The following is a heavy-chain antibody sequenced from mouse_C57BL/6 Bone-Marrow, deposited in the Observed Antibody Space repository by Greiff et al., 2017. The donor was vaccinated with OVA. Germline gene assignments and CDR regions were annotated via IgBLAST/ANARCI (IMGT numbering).Heavy chain of an antibody. D-gene: IGHD1-1*01. CDR2: INPNTGGT. CDR1: GYTFTDYY. J-gene: IGHJ3*01. V-gene: IGHV1-26*01. Sequence: VQLHQSGPELVKPGASVKISCKASGYTFTDYYMNWVKQSPGKSLEWIGDINPNTGGTSYNQQFKGKATLTVDKSSSTAYMELRSLTSEDSAVYYCARVVLRSWFAYWGQGTLVTVSA. CDR3: ARVVLRSWFAY.